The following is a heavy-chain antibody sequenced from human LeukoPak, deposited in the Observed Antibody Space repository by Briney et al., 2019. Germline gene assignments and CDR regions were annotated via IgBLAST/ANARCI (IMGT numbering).Heavy chain of an antibody. CDR2: IKEDGSET. Sequence: GGSLRLSCAASGFIFKKYWMNWVRQVPGKGLECLANIKEDGSETYYADSVKGRFTISRDNPKNLLFLQINSLRVEDTAVYYCARGPRYSFYWGQGTLVSVSS. V-gene: IGHV3-7*01. CDR3: ARGPRYSFY. J-gene: IGHJ4*02. CDR1: GFIFKKYW. D-gene: IGHD6-13*01.